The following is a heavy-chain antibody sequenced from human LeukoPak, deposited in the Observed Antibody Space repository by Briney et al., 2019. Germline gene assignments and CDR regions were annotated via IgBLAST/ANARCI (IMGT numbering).Heavy chain of an antibody. CDR1: GFTFSSYA. CDR3: ARSGWLPNDY. J-gene: IGHJ4*02. V-gene: IGHV3-30*04. D-gene: IGHD5-12*01. Sequence: GGSLRRSCAASGFTFSSYAMHWVRQAPGKGLEWVAVISYDGSNKYYADSVKGRFTISRDNSKNTLYLQMNSLRAEDTAVYYCARSGWLPNDYWGQGTLVTVSS. CDR2: ISYDGSNK.